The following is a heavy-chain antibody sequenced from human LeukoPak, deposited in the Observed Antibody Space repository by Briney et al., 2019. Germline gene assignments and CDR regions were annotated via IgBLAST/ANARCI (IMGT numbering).Heavy chain of an antibody. J-gene: IGHJ4*02. Sequence: GRSLRLSCAASGFTFSNYAMDWVRQAPGKGLEGVAVISKDGSMKYYADSVQGRFTVSRDNSENTLYLQMNSLRAEDTAVYYCAKDAGSGYYDYWGQGTLVTVSS. CDR2: ISKDGSMK. D-gene: IGHD3-10*01. CDR3: AKDAGSGYYDY. CDR1: GFTFSNYA. V-gene: IGHV3-30*04.